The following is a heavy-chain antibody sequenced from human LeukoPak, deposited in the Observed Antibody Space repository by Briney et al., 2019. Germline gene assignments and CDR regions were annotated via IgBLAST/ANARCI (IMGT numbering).Heavy chain of an antibody. CDR3: AKGPPHYGDPFYFDY. CDR1: RFTFSSYA. Sequence: GGSLRLSCAASRFTFSSYAMHWVRQAPGKGLEWVAVISHGGRNKYYADSVRGRFAISRDNSKNTLYLQMNSLRGEDTAVYYCAKGPPHYGDPFYFDYWGQGTLVTVSS. D-gene: IGHD4-17*01. V-gene: IGHV3-30*09. J-gene: IGHJ4*02. CDR2: ISHGGRNK.